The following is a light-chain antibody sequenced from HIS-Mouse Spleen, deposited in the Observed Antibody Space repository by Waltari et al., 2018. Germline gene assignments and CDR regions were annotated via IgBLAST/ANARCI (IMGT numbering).Light chain of an antibody. CDR2: KFS. CDR1: QSLVHSDGNTY. J-gene: IGKJ5*01. CDR3: MQATQFPSIT. V-gene: IGKV2-24*01. Sequence: DIVMTQTPLSSPVTLGQPASIACRSRQSLVHSDGNTYLSWLQQRPGQPPRLLIYKFSNRFSGVPDRFSGSGAGTDFTLKISRVEAEDVGVYYCMQATQFPSITFGQGTRLEIK.